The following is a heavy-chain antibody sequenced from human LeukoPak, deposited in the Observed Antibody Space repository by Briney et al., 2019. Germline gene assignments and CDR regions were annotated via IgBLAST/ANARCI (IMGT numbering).Heavy chain of an antibody. V-gene: IGHV1-8*02. D-gene: IGHD3-10*01. CDR3: ARVLLWFGEDDAFDI. CDR1: GYTFTGYY. Sequence: ASVKVSCKASGYTFTGYYMHWVRQATGQGLEWMGWMNPNSGNTGYAQKFQGRVTMTRNTSISTAYMELSSLRSEDTAVYYCARVLLWFGEDDAFDIWGQGTMVTVSS. CDR2: MNPNSGNT. J-gene: IGHJ3*02.